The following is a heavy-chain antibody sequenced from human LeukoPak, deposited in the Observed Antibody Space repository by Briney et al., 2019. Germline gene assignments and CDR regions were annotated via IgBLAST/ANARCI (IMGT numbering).Heavy chain of an antibody. CDR2: IYYSGST. CDR3: ARGGPYNWNPVSY. CDR1: GGSISSYY. J-gene: IGHJ4*02. V-gene: IGHV4-59*01. Sequence: SETLSLTCTVSGGSISSYYWSWIWQPPGKGLEWIGYIYYSGSTNYNPPLKSRVTISVDTSKNQFSLKLSSVTAADTAVYYCARGGPYNWNPVSYWGQGTLVTVSS. D-gene: IGHD1-20*01.